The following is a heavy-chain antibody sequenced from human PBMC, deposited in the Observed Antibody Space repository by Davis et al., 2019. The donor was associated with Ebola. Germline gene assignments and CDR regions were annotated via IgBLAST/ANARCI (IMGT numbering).Heavy chain of an antibody. CDR2: IKQDGSEK. J-gene: IGHJ5*02. CDR3: ARVLYGSSWYVGQFDP. CDR1: GFTFSSYW. V-gene: IGHV3-7*01. Sequence: GESLKISCAASGFTFSSYWMSWVRQAPGKGLEWVANIKQDGSEKYYVDSVKGRFTISRDNAKNSLYLQMNSLRAEDTAVYYCARVLYGSSWYVGQFDPWGQGTLVTVSS. D-gene: IGHD6-13*01.